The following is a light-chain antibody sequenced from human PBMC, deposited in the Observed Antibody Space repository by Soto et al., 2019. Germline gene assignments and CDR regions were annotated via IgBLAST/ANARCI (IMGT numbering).Light chain of an antibody. Sequence: EIVMTQSPATLSVSPGERATFSCRASQSVSSNLAWYQQKPGQAPRLLIYGASTRATGIPARFSGSGSGTDFTLTISRLEPEDFAVYYCQQYGSSPPITFGQGTRLEIK. CDR2: GAS. V-gene: IGKV3-15*01. CDR3: QQYGSSPPIT. J-gene: IGKJ5*01. CDR1: QSVSSN.